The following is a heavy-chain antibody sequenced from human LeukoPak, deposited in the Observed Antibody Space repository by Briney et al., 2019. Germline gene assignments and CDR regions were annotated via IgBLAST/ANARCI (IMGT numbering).Heavy chain of an antibody. D-gene: IGHD5-18*01. V-gene: IGHV3-21*01. Sequence: PGGSLRLSCAASAFTFSSFGMSWVRQAPREGLEWVSSISSSGSYIYYADSVKGRFTISRDNAKNSLYLQMNSLRVEDTAVYYCARGSGVQVWSSLDYWGQGTLVTVSS. CDR2: ISSSGSYI. CDR1: AFTFSSFG. J-gene: IGHJ4*02. CDR3: ARGSGVQVWSSLDY.